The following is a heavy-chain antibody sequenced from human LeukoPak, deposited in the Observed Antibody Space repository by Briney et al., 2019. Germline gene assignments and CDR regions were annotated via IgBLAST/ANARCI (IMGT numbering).Heavy chain of an antibody. V-gene: IGHV3-23*01. CDR1: GFTFSNYA. J-gene: IGHJ4*02. CDR3: ARVLVCGGDCYSADY. CDR2: ISGSGDST. D-gene: IGHD2-21*02. Sequence: GGSLRLSCAASGFTFSNYAMRWVRQAPGKGLEWVSGISGSGDSTYYADSVKGRFTISRDNSKNTLYLQMNSLRAEDTAVYYCARVLVCGGDCYSADYWGQGTLVTVSS.